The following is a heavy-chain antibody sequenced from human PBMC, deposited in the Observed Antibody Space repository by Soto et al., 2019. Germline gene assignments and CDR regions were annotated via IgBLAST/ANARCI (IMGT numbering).Heavy chain of an antibody. Sequence: PGGSLRLSCEVSGFTFSSYAMHWVRQAPGKGLEWVAVISSDGNNNYHADSVKGRFTISRDNPKTTLFLQMNSLRAEDTAVYYCAREARSSAFEPWGQGTLVNVSS. CDR3: AREARSSAFEP. J-gene: IGHJ5*02. CDR1: GFTFSSYA. D-gene: IGHD6-6*01. CDR2: ISSDGNNN. V-gene: IGHV3-30-3*01.